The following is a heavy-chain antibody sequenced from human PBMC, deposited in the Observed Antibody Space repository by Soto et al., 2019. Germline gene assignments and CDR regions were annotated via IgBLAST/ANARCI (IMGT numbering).Heavy chain of an antibody. J-gene: IGHJ3*01. D-gene: IGHD2-8*01. V-gene: IGHV4-59*01. Sequence: QVQLQESGPGLVKPSETLSLTCTLSGGSLSTNYWSWIRLSPGRGLEWIGHIYYSGSSNYNPSLTPPVTISVATSTNSFSLKLTSVTPSATGVYFCAGNCTLLLSEGKYAFEVWGRGTLVTVSS. CDR1: GGSLSTNY. CDR3: AGNCTLLLSEGKYAFEV. CDR2: IYYSGSS.